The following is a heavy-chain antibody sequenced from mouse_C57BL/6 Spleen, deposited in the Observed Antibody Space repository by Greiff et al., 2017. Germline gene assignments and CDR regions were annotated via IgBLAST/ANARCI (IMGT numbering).Heavy chain of an antibody. J-gene: IGHJ2*01. D-gene: IGHD1-1*01. CDR1: GFTFSSYA. CDR3: ARGGVLRSYYFDY. Sequence: EVHLVESGGGLVKPGGSLKLSCAASGFTFSSYAMSWVRQTPEKRLEWVATISDGGSYTYYPDNVKGRFTISRDNAKNNLYLQMSHLKSEDTAMYYCARGGVLRSYYFDYWGQGTTLTVSS. CDR2: ISDGGSYT. V-gene: IGHV5-4*01.